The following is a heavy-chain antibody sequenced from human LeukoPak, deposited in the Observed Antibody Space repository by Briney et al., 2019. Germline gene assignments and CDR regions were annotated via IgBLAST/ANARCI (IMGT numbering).Heavy chain of an antibody. CDR3: ASGTECGGDCYSL. Sequence: SETLSLTCAVSGGSISRGGYSWSWIRQPPGEGLEWIGYIYHSGSTYYNPSLKSRVTISVDRSKNQFSLKLSSVTAADTAVYYCASGTECGGDCYSLWGQGTLVTVSS. J-gene: IGHJ4*02. CDR2: IYHSGST. D-gene: IGHD2-21*02. CDR1: GGSISRGGYS. V-gene: IGHV4-30-2*01.